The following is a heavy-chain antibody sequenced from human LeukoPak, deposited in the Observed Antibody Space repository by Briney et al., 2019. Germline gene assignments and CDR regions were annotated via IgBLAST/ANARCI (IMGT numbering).Heavy chain of an antibody. V-gene: IGHV3-20*04. CDR3: ARRDYYGSGGPDF. D-gene: IGHD3-10*01. CDR1: GFTFHDYG. J-gene: IGHJ4*02. Sequence: GGSLRLSCAASGFTFHDYGMSWVRQSPGKGLEWVSGINWNGDRTGYADSVKGRFTISRDNAKKSLYLQMNSLRAEDTALYYCARRDYYGSGGPDFWGQGTLVTVSS. CDR2: INWNGDRT.